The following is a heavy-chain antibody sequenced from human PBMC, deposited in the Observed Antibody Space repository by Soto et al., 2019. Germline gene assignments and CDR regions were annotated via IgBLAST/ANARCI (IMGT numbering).Heavy chain of an antibody. D-gene: IGHD3-10*01. CDR3: ARDIYGSGTRYYYDY. Sequence: ASVKVSCKASGFTFTSYGIGWVRQAPGQGLEWMGWIGAYNGDTHYAQNLQGRVTMTTDSSTNTAYMELRSLRSDDTAVYYCARDIYGSGTRYYYDYWGQGTLVTVSS. J-gene: IGHJ4*02. CDR1: GFTFTSYG. V-gene: IGHV1-18*01. CDR2: IGAYNGDT.